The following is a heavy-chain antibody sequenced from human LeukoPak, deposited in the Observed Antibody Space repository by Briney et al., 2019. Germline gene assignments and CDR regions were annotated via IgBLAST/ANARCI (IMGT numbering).Heavy chain of an antibody. CDR2: INHSGST. Sequence: SETLSLTCAVYGGSFSGYYWSWIRQPPGKGLEWIGEINHSGSTNYNPSLKSRVTISVDTAKNQFSLKLSSVTAPDTAVYYCARVEPHHYYDSSGYPDYWGQGTLVTVSS. J-gene: IGHJ4*02. CDR3: ARVEPHHYYDSSGYPDY. CDR1: GGSFSGYY. D-gene: IGHD3-22*01. V-gene: IGHV4-34*01.